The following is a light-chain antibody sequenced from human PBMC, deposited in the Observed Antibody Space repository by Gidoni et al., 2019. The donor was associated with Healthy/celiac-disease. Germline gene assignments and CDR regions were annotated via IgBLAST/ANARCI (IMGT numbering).Light chain of an antibody. V-gene: IGKV2-28*01. J-gene: IGKJ2*01. Sequence: VMTQSPLSLPVTPGEPASISCRSSQSLLHSNGYNYLDWYLQKPGQSPQLLIYLGSNRASGVPDRFSGSGSGTDFTLKISKVEAEDVGVYYCMQALQTRYTCGQGTKLEIK. CDR3: MQALQTRYT. CDR2: LGS. CDR1: QSLLHSNGYNY.